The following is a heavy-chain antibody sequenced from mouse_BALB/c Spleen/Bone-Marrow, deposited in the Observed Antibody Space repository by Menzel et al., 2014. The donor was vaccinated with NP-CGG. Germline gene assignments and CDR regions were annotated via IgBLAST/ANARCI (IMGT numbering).Heavy chain of an antibody. CDR2: ISSGGSYT. V-gene: IGHV5-9-3*01. CDR3: ARPPYYGSSEWYFDV. J-gene: IGHJ1*01. Sequence: EVQLVESGGGLVKPGGSLKLSCAASGFTFSSYAMSWVRQTPEKRLEWVATISSGGSYTYYPDSVKGRFTISRDNAKNTLYLQMCSLRSEDTAMYYCARPPYYGSSEWYFDVWGAGTTGTVSS. D-gene: IGHD1-1*01. CDR1: GFTFSSYA.